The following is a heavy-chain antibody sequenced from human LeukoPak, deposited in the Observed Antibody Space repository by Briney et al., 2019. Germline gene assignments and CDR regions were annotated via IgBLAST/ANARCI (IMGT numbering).Heavy chain of an antibody. V-gene: IGHV3-48*01. D-gene: IGHD3-22*01. CDR2: ISSSSSTI. CDR1: GFTFSSYS. CDR3: ARSKDYYDSSGYFY. Sequence: PGGSLRHSCAASGFTFSSYSMNWVRQAPGKGLEWVSYISSSSSTIYYADSVKGRFTISRDNAKNSLYLQMNSLRAEDTAVYYCARSKDYYDSSGYFYWGQGTLVTVSS. J-gene: IGHJ4*02.